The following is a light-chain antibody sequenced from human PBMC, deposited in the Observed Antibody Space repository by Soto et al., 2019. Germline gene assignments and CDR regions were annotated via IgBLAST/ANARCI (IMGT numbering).Light chain of an antibody. CDR2: GAS. CDR3: QQYASSVT. CDR1: QSVSSSF. Sequence: EIVLTQSPGSLSLSPGERATLPCRASQSVSSSFFAWYQQKPGQAPRLLIYGASSRATGIPDRFSGSGSGTDFTLTISRLEPDDFAVYYCQQYASSVTFGQGTKVEIK. V-gene: IGKV3-20*01. J-gene: IGKJ1*01.